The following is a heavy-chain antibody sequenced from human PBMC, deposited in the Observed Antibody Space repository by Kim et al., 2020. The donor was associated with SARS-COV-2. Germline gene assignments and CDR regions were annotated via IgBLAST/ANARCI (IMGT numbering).Heavy chain of an antibody. CDR3: AAGRLVDY. CDR2: IGNT. V-gene: IGHV1-58*01. J-gene: IGHJ4*02. D-gene: IGHD6-19*01. Sequence: IGNTNYAQKFQERVTSTRDMSTSTAYMELSSLRSEDTAVYYCAAGRLVDYWGQGTLVTVSS.